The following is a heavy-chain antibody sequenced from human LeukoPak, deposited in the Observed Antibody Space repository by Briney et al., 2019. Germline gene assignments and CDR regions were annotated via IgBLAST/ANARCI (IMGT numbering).Heavy chain of an antibody. J-gene: IGHJ4*02. Sequence: PGESLKISCKGSGYSFTNYWIGWVRQMPGKGLELMGIIYPGDSDVRYSPSFQGQVTVSADKSINTAYLQWSSLKASDTAMYYCVRQFAVSSAWTFDYWGQGTLVTVSS. D-gene: IGHD6-19*01. CDR2: IYPGDSDV. CDR3: VRQFAVSSAWTFDY. CDR1: GYSFTNYW. V-gene: IGHV5-51*01.